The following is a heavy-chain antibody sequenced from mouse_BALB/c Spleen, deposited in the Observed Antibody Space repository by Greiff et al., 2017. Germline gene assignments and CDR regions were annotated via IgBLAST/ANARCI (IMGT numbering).Heavy chain of an antibody. J-gene: IGHJ4*01. CDR2: IDPANGNT. CDR1: GFNIKDTY. V-gene: IGHV14-3*02. D-gene: IGHD2-1*01. Sequence: VQLKQSGAELVKPGASVKLSCTASGFNIKDTYMHWVKQRPEQGLEWIGRIDPANGNTKYDPKFQGKATITADTSSNTAYLQLSSLTSEDTAVYYCARGDYGKGYYAMDYWGQGTSVTVSS. CDR3: ARGDYGKGYYAMDY.